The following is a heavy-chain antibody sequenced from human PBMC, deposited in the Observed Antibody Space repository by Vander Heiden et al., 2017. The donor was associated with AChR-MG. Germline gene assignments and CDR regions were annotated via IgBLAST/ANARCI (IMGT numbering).Heavy chain of an antibody. V-gene: IGHV3-30*18. CDR1: GFTFSSYG. Sequence: QVQLVESGGGVVQPGRSLRLSCAAAGFTFSSYGRHWVRQAPGKGLEWVAVISYDGSNKYYADSVKGRFTISRDNSKNTLYLQMNSLRAEDTAVYYCAKLAAGGGDCYFDYWGQGTLVTVSS. CDR3: AKLAAGGGDCYFDY. D-gene: IGHD2-21*02. J-gene: IGHJ4*02. CDR2: ISYDGSNK.